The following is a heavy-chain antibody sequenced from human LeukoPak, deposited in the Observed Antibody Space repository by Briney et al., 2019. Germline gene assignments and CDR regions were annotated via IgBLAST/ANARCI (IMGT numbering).Heavy chain of an antibody. J-gene: IGHJ6*03. CDR2: ISGSSSYI. Sequence: PGGSLRLSCAASGFTFSSYSMNWVRQAPGKGLEWVSYISGSSSYIYYADSVKGRFTISRDNAKNSLYLQMNSLRAEDTAVYYCARDFSGGSGVYYYYYMDVWGKGTTVTVSS. D-gene: IGHD2-15*01. V-gene: IGHV3-21*01. CDR3: ARDFSGGSGVYYYYYMDV. CDR1: GFTFSSYS.